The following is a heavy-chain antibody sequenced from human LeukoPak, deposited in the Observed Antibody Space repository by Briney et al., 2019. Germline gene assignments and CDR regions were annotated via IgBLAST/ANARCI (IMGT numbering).Heavy chain of an antibody. D-gene: IGHD3-10*01. V-gene: IGHV3-64D*06. Sequence: PGGSLRLSCSVSGFSFSSHAMHWVRQAPGKGLEYVSGISTNGGSTSYADSVKGRFTISRDNSKNTLYLQMSSLRGEDTAVYYCVKRTRFSYYFDYWGQGTLVTVSS. CDR2: ISTNGGST. J-gene: IGHJ4*02. CDR1: GFSFSSHA. CDR3: VKRTRFSYYFDY.